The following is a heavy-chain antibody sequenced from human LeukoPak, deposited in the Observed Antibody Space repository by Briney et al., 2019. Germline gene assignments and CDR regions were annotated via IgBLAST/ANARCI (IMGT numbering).Heavy chain of an antibody. CDR2: INPNSGGT. D-gene: IGHD2-8*01. CDR3: ARDDVSCTHGVCSDLFHY. J-gene: IGHJ4*02. V-gene: IGHV1-2*02. Sequence: ASVKVSCKASGYTFTDYYIHWVRQAPGQGLEWMGWINPNSGGTNYAQKFQGRVTMTRDTSIGTAYMELSSLRSDDTAVYYCARDDVSCTHGVCSDLFHYWGQGTLVTVSS. CDR1: GYTFTDYY.